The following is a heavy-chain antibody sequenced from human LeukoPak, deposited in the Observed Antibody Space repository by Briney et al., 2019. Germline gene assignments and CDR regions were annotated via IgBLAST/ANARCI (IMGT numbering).Heavy chain of an antibody. V-gene: IGHV3-21*01. J-gene: IGHJ4*02. CDR2: ISSSYI. Sequence: GGSLRLSCAASGFTFSSYSMNWVRQAPGKGLEWVSSISSSYIYYADSVKGRFTISRDNAKNSLYLQMNSLRAEDTAVYYCARDLIAAAGTGTFDYWGQGTLVTVSS. CDR1: GFTFSSYS. D-gene: IGHD6-13*01. CDR3: ARDLIAAAGTGTFDY.